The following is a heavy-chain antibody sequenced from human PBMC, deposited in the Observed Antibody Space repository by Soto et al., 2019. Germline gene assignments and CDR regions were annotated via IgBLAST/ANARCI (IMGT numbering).Heavy chain of an antibody. CDR3: ARIINWVYLDS. CDR2: ISGSGHST. Sequence: GGSLRLSCVASGFTLVNFAMNWVRQALGKGLEWVSSISGSGHSTYYTDSVKGRFTISRDNSNNTLYLQMNFLRAEDTAVYYCARIINWVYLDSWGQGTPVTVSS. D-gene: IGHD7-27*01. J-gene: IGHJ4*02. CDR1: GFTLVNFA. V-gene: IGHV3-23*01.